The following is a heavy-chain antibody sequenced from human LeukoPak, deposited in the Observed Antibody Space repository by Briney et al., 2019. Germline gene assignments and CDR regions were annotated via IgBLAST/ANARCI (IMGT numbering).Heavy chain of an antibody. J-gene: IGHJ4*02. CDR1: GFIFKDYW. CDR3: ARDTYADY. Sequence: GGSLRLSCAASGFIFKDYWMIWVRQGPGKGLEWISYISSSSSTIYYADSVKGRFTISRDNAKNSLYLQMNSLRDEDTAVYYCARDTYADYWGQGTLVTVSS. V-gene: IGHV3-48*02. D-gene: IGHD4-17*01. CDR2: ISSSSSTI.